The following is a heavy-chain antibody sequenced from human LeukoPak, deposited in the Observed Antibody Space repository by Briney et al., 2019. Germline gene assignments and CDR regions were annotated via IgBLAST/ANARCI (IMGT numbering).Heavy chain of an antibody. J-gene: IGHJ4*02. V-gene: IGHV4-30-2*01. D-gene: IGHD5-18*01. CDR1: GGSISSGGYS. Sequence: SQTLSLTCAVSGGSISSGGYSWSWIRQPPGKGLEWIGYIYHSGSTYYNPSLKSRVTISVDRSKNQFSLKLSSVTAADTAVYYCARGRGGYSYGCHFDYWGQGTLVTVSS. CDR3: ARGRGGYSYGCHFDY. CDR2: IYHSGST.